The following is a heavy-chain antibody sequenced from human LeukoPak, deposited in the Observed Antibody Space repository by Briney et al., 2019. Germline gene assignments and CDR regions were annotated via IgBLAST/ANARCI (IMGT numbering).Heavy chain of an antibody. CDR2: ISSPGTTT. CDR3: ARGGNYYGSGSHH. Sequence: KSGGSLRLSCVASGFRFSDYYMNCIRQAPGKGLEGLSYISSPGTTTYYIDSVKGRFTISRDNAKNSLYLQMNSLRAEDTAVYYCARGGNYYGSGSHHWGQGTLVTVSS. V-gene: IGHV3-11*04. CDR1: GFRFSDYY. J-gene: IGHJ5*02. D-gene: IGHD3-10*01.